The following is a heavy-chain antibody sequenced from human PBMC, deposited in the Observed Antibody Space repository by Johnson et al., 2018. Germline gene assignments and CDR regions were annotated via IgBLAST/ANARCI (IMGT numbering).Heavy chain of an antibody. CDR1: GFTFGDYV. V-gene: IGHV3-49*05. D-gene: IGHD4-11*01. J-gene: IGHJ6*02. CDR3: TREETTADFFYYGMDV. CDR2: IRSKAYGGTT. Sequence: VQLVESGGGLVKPGRYLRLACTGAGFTFGDYVLSWFRQAPGKGLEWVGFIRSKAYGGTTEYAAPVRGRFTISRDDSKSIAYLQMNSLKTEDTAVYFCTREETTADFFYYGMDVWGQGTTVIVSS.